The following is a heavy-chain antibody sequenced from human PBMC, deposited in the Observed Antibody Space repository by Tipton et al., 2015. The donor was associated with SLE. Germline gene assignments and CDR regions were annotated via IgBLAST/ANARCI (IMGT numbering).Heavy chain of an antibody. J-gene: IGHJ4*02. CDR2: IYSGGST. D-gene: IGHD4-17*01. V-gene: IGHV3-66*01. Sequence: SLRLSCTASGLTFSNYALSWVRQAPGKGLEWVSVIYSGGSTYYADSVKGRFTISRDNSKNTLYLQMNSLRGEDTAVYYCATTTTMTNYIDYWGQGTLVTVSS. CDR3: ATTTTMTNYIDY. CDR1: GLTFSNYA.